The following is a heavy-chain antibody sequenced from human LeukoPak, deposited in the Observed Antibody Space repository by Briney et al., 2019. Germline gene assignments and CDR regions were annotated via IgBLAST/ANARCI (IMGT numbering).Heavy chain of an antibody. V-gene: IGHV3-23*01. CDR1: GFTFSSYG. Sequence: PGGSLRLSCAASGFTFSSYGVSWVRQAPGKGLEWVSAISGSGGSTYYADSVKGRFTISRDNSKNTLYLQVHSLRDDDTAVYYCARVDNMVRGIIAYWGQGTLVTVSS. J-gene: IGHJ4*02. D-gene: IGHD3-10*01. CDR3: ARVDNMVRGIIAY. CDR2: ISGSGGST.